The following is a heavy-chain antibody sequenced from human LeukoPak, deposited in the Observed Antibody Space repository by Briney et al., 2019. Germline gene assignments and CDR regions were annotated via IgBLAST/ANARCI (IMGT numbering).Heavy chain of an antibody. V-gene: IGHV4-61*08. Sequence: SETLSLTCTVSGGSISSGGYYWSWIRQPPGKGLEWIGYIYYSGSTNYNPSLKSRVTISVDTSKNQFSLKLSSVTAADTAVYYCARRTSGAAYDYWGQGTLVTVSS. D-gene: IGHD6-13*01. CDR2: IYYSGST. CDR3: ARRTSGAAYDY. CDR1: GGSISSGGYY. J-gene: IGHJ4*02.